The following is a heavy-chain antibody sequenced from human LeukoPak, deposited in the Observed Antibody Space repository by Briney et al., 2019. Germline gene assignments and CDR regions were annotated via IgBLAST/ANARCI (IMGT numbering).Heavy chain of an antibody. Sequence: PGGSLTLSCAASGFTFSDYYMSWLRQAPGKGLEWVSYISSSGSTIYYADSVKGRFTISRDNAKNSLYPQMNSLRAEDTAVYYCARAEQQLVNGMDVWGQGTTVTVSS. V-gene: IGHV3-11*01. CDR2: ISSSGSTI. J-gene: IGHJ6*02. CDR3: ARAEQQLVNGMDV. D-gene: IGHD6-13*01. CDR1: GFTFSDYY.